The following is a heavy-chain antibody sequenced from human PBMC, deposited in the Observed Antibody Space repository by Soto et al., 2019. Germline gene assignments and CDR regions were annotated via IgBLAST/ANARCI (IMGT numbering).Heavy chain of an antibody. CDR2: INHSGST. V-gene: IGHV4-34*01. CDR1: GGSFSGYY. Sequence: QVQLQQWGAGLLKPSETLSLTCAVYGGSFSGYYWSWIRQPPGKGLEWIGEINHSGSTNYNPSLKSRVTISVDTSKNQFSLKLSSVTAADTAVYYCASLIVAAGYNWFDPWGQGTLVTVSS. CDR3: ASLIVAAGYNWFDP. J-gene: IGHJ5*02. D-gene: IGHD6-13*01.